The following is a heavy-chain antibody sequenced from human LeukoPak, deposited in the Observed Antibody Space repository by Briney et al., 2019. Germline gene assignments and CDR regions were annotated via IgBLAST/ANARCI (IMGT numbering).Heavy chain of an antibody. D-gene: IGHD1-7*01. V-gene: IGHV3-9*03. CDR2: ISWNSGSI. CDR1: GFTFDDYA. J-gene: IGHJ4*02. Sequence: GGSLRLSCAASGFTFDDYAMHWVRQAPGKGLEWVSGISWNSGSIGYADSVKGRFTISRDNAKNSLYLQMNSLRAEDMALYYCAKESPGTWFDYWGQGTLVTVSS. CDR3: AKESPGTWFDY.